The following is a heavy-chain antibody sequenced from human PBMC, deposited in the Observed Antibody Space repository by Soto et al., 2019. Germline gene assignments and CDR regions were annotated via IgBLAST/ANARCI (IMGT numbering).Heavy chain of an antibody. J-gene: IGHJ6*02. CDR1: GGTIRRYG. V-gene: IGHV1-69*12. D-gene: IGHD2-21*01. CDR2: IIPIFGTA. CDR3: ARATECGYYYGMDV. Sequence: QVHLVQSGAEVKKPGSSVQVSCKASGGTIRRYGIRLVRQAPGQGLEWMGGIIPIFGTANSAQKFQGRVTITADESTSTAYMELSRLRSEDTAVYYFARATECGYYYGMDVWGQGTTVTVSS.